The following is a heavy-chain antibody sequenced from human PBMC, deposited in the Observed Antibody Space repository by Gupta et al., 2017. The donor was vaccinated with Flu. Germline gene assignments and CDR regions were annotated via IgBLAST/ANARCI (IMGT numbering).Heavy chain of an antibody. CDR2: IFPHDSDT. CDR3: ARAETGNDRYLDY. CDR1: GFRFNDYW. D-gene: IGHD3-9*01. V-gene: IGHV5-51*01. J-gene: IGHJ4*02. Sequence: EVQLVQSGAEVKKSGASLKISCKASGFRFNDYWIAWVRQMPGKGLEWMGAIFPHDSDTRYSPSFQGQVTISADNSITTAYLQWSSLKASDTAIYYCARAETGNDRYLDYWGQGTLVTVSS.